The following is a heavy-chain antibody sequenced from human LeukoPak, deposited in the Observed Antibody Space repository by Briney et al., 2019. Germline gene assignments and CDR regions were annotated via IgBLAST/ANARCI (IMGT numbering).Heavy chain of an antibody. CDR2: INAGNGIT. D-gene: IGHD2-2*01. CDR1: GYTFTSYA. Sequence: ASVTVSCTASGYTFTSYAMHWVRQAPGQRLEWMGWINAGNGITKYSQKFQGRVTITRDTSASTAYMELSSLRSEDTAVYYCARAVGYCSSTSCYPYDYWGQGTLVTVSS. V-gene: IGHV1-3*01. J-gene: IGHJ4*02. CDR3: ARAVGYCSSTSCYPYDY.